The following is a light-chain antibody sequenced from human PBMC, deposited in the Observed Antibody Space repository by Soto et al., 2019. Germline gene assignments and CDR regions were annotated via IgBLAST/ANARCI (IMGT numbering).Light chain of an antibody. CDR2: GAY. J-gene: IGKJ5*01. CDR3: QQYGSSPPVT. V-gene: IGKV3-20*01. CDR1: QSVSSSY. Sequence: EIVLTHSPGPLSVSPVERATLSCRASQSVSSSYLAWYQQKPGQAPRLSLYGAYSRATGIPDRFSGSGSGTDFTLTISRLEPEDFAVYYCQQYGSSPPVTFGQGTRLEIK.